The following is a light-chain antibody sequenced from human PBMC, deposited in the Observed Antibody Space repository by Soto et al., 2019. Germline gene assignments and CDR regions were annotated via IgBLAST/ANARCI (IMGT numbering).Light chain of an antibody. CDR2: GAS. V-gene: IGKV3-15*01. CDR3: QQYNNWPPIT. CDR1: QSVSSN. J-gene: IGKJ5*01. Sequence: EIVLTQAPATLSVSPGERATLSCRASQSVSSNLAWYQQKPGQAPRLLIYGASTRANGIPARFSVSGSGTELTLTISSLQSEDFAFYYGQQYNNWPPITFGQGTRLEIK.